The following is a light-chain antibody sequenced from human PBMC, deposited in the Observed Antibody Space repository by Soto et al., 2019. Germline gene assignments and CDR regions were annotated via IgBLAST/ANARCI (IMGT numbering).Light chain of an antibody. CDR2: DDG. J-gene: IGLJ7*01. Sequence: SYELTQPPSVSVAPGQTARITCGGNNIASKGVHWYQQKPGQAPVLVVHDDGDRPSGIPERFSGSNSGNTATLTISRVEAGDEADYYRQVWDSSSEHAVFGGGTQLTVL. CDR3: QVWDSSSEHAV. CDR1: NIASKG. V-gene: IGLV3-21*02.